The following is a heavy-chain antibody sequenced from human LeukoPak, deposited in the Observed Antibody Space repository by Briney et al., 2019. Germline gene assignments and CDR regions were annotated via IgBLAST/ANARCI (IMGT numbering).Heavy chain of an antibody. CDR2: IEPDGSEK. CDR1: GFTFNNYW. Sequence: GGSLRLSCAISGFTFNNYWMSWVRLAPGTGLEWVANIEPDGSEKYYLDSVKGRFTTSRDNAKNSLYLQMNSLRAEDTALYYCARVVTWMERAFDIWGQGTMVTVSS. J-gene: IGHJ3*02. V-gene: IGHV3-7*04. D-gene: IGHD5-12*01. CDR3: ARVVTWMERAFDI.